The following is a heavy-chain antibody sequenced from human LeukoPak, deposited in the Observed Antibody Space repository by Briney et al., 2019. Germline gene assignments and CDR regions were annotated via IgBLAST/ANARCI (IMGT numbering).Heavy chain of an antibody. CDR3: ARDLKYCSSTSCYSFDP. V-gene: IGHV4-4*07. D-gene: IGHD2-2*01. CDR1: GGSISSYY. J-gene: IGHJ5*02. Sequence: PSETLSLTCTVSGGSISSYYWSWIRQPAGKGLEWIGRIYTSGSTNYNPSLKSRVTMSVDTSKNQFSLKLSSVTAADTAVYYCARDLKYCSSTSCYSFDPWGQGTLVTVSS. CDR2: IYTSGST.